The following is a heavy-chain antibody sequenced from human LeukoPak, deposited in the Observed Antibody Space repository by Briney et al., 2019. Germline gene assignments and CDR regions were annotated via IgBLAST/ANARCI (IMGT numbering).Heavy chain of an antibody. CDR1: GFTFSDYC. Sequence: GGSLRLSCAASGFTFSDYCMSWIRQAPGKGLEWVSYISSSGSTIYYVDSVKGRFTISRDNSKNSLSLQMNSLRSEDTAVYYCARGGDHPTYLFQYMDVWGKGTTVTVSS. CDR2: ISSSGSTI. D-gene: IGHD3-16*01. J-gene: IGHJ6*03. V-gene: IGHV3-11*04. CDR3: ARGGDHPTYLFQYMDV.